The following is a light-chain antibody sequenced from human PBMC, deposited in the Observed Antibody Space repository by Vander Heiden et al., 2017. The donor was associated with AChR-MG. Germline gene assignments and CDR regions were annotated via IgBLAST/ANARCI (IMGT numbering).Light chain of an antibody. CDR3: MIWHSSAYV. CDR1: SDINVGTYM. V-gene: IGLV5-45*02. J-gene: IGLJ1*01. CDR2: YKSDSDK. Sequence: QAVLTQPSSLSASPGTSASLTCTLRSDINVGTYMIYWYQQKPGSPPQYLLRYKSDSDKQQVSGVPSRFSGSKDASANAGILLISGLQSEDEAYYYCMIWHSSAYVFGTGTKVTVL.